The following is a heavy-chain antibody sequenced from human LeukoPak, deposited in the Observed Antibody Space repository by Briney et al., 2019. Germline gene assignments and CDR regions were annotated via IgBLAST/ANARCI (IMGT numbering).Heavy chain of an antibody. CDR2: INPNSGGT. J-gene: IGHJ6*04. CDR3: ARGTGIVGATADV. D-gene: IGHD1-26*01. V-gene: IGHV1-2*02. Sequence: ASVKVSCKASGYTFTSYAMNWVRQAPGQGLEWMGWINPNSGGTNYAQKFQGRVTMTRDTSISTAYMELSRLRSDDTAVYYCARGTGIVGATADVWGKGTTVTVSS. CDR1: GYTFTSYA.